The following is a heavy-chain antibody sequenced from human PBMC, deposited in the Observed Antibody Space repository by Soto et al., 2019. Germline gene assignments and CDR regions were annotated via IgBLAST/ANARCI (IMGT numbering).Heavy chain of an antibody. CDR1: GGSISSVDYS. CDR3: ARGVSTEHEWSGYGEGNYFDN. V-gene: IGHV4-30-4*01. CDR2: IYNNGHT. D-gene: IGHD3-3*01. Sequence: QVQLQESGPGLVKPSQTLSLTCTVSGGSISSVDYSWTWLRQPPGKGLEWVADIYNNGHTYQASSLRGRQAVSVEKSTIEGFRRLSSVTAAESAVYYGARGVSTEHEWSGYGEGNYFDNGGLEPVVYVSS. J-gene: IGHJ4*02.